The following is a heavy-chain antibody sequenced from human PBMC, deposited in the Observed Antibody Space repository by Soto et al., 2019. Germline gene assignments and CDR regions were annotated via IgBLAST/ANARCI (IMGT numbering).Heavy chain of an antibody. CDR2: ISYDGSNK. V-gene: IGHV3-30*18. CDR3: AKDFTIFGVADY. CDR1: GFTFSSYG. J-gene: IGHJ4*02. D-gene: IGHD3-3*01. Sequence: QVQLVESGGGVVQPGRSLRLSCAASGFTFSSYGMHWVRQAPGKGLEWVADISYDGSNKYYADSVKGRFTISRDNSKNTLYLQMNSLRAEDTAVYYCAKDFTIFGVADYWGQGTLVTVSS.